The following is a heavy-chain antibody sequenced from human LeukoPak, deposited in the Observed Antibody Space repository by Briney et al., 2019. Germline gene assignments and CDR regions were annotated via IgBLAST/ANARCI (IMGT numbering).Heavy chain of an antibody. CDR1: GGSFSGYY. Sequence: SETLSLTCAVYGGSFSGYYWGWIRQPPGKGLEWIGEINHSGSTNYNPSLKSRVTISVDTSKNQFSLKLSSVTAADTAVYYCARVEDSSGPYWGQGTLVTVSS. J-gene: IGHJ4*02. D-gene: IGHD3-22*01. CDR3: ARVEDSSGPY. CDR2: INHSGST. V-gene: IGHV4-34*01.